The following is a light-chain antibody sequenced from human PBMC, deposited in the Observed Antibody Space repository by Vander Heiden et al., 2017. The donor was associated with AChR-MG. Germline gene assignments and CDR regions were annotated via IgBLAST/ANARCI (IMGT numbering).Light chain of an antibody. CDR2: GNS. J-gene: IGLJ3*02. CDR3: QSYDSSLSGWV. CDR1: SSNIGAGYD. V-gene: IGLV1-40*01. Sequence: QSVLTPPPSGSGAPVQRVTISCTGSSSNIGAGYDVHWYQQLPGTAPKLLIYGNSNRPSGVPDRFSGSKSGTSASLAITGLQAEDEADYYCQSYDSSLSGWVFGGGTKLTVL.